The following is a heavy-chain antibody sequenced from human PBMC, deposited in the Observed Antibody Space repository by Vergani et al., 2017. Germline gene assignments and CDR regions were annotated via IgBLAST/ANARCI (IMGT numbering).Heavy chain of an antibody. CDR1: GFTFNSHC. J-gene: IGHJ4*02. V-gene: IGHV3-30*02. CDR2: IRSDESRR. Sequence: QVQLVESGGGVVQPGGSLRLSCAASGFTFNSHCMHWVRQAPGKGLEWVASIRSDESRRYYGDSMEGPFTISRDNSKNTLYLQMKSLRPEDTAVYYCAKEGRGYCSGGTCYPEYWGQGTLVIVSS. D-gene: IGHD2-15*01. CDR3: AKEGRGYCSGGTCYPEY.